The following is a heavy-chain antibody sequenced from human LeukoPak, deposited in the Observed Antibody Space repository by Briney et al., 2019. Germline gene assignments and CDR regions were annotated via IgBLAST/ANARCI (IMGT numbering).Heavy chain of an antibody. V-gene: IGHV5-51*01. Sequence: GESLKISCKGSGYSFIKYWIGWVRQMPGKGLEWMGVVYPGNSDTRYSPSYQGQVTISADKSISTAFLQWSSLKASDTAMYYCAREKSSQGYFDFWGQGTLVTVSS. J-gene: IGHJ4*02. CDR3: AREKSSQGYFDF. CDR1: GYSFIKYW. CDR2: VYPGNSDT. D-gene: IGHD6-6*01.